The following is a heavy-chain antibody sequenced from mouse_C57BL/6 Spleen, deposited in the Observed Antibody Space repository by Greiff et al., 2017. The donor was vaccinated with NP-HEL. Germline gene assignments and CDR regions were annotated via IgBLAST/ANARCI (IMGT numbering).Heavy chain of an antibody. CDR1: GYTFTSYW. Sequence: QVQLQQPGAELVRPGTSVKLSCKASGYTFTSYWMHWVKQRPGQGLEWIGVIDPSDSYTNYNQKFKGKATLTVDTSSSTAYMQLSSLTSEDSAVYYCAPYDYDDGFDYWGQGTTLTVSS. CDR3: APYDYDDGFDY. D-gene: IGHD2-4*01. CDR2: IDPSDSYT. J-gene: IGHJ2*01. V-gene: IGHV1-59*01.